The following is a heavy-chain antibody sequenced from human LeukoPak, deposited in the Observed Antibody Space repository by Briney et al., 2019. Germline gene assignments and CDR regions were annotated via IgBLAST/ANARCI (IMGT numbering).Heavy chain of an antibody. D-gene: IGHD6-6*01. CDR1: GDSISGYY. CDR3: ARGGAARPDY. Sequence: SETLSLTCTVSGDSISGYYWSWIRQPPGKGLEWIGYIYYSGNTNYNPSLKSRVTISVDTSKSQFSLKLGSVTAADTAVYYCARGGAARPDYWGQGTLVTVSS. V-gene: IGHV4-59*01. J-gene: IGHJ4*02. CDR2: IYYSGNT.